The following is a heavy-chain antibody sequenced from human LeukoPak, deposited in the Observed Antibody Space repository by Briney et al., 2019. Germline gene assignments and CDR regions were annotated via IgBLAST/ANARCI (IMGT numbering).Heavy chain of an antibody. CDR2: IYYSGST. J-gene: IGHJ4*02. CDR1: SGSISSSSYY. V-gene: IGHV4-39*01. CDR3: ARRPTYYDTLTGYYKPSVTFDD. Sequence: SETLSLTCTVSSGSISSSSYYWGWIRQPPGKGLEWIGSIYYSGSTYYNPSLKSRVTISVDTSKNQFSLKLNSVTAADTAVYYCARRPTYYDTLTGYYKPSVTFDDWGQGTLVTVSS. D-gene: IGHD3-9*01.